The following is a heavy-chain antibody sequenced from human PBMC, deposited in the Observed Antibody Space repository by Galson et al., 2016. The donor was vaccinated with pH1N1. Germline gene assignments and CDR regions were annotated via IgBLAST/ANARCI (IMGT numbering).Heavy chain of an antibody. CDR1: GFIFRNYA. Sequence: SLRLSCAASGFIFRNYAMSWVRQAPGKGLGWVSAISASGTITYYADSVKGRYIISRDNSGNTLYLQMNSLRAEDTAAYYCAKNGTSIFGVITSPGHNYDVDVWGQGTTVIVSS. V-gene: IGHV3-23*01. CDR2: ISASGTIT. J-gene: IGHJ6*03. CDR3: AKNGTSIFGVITSPGHNYDVDV. D-gene: IGHD3-3*01.